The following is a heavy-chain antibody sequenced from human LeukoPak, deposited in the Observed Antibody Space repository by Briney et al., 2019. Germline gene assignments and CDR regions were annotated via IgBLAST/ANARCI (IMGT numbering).Heavy chain of an antibody. D-gene: IGHD2-2*01. J-gene: IGHJ4*02. V-gene: IGHV4-39*07. CDR3: ARDRSSIGNFDC. CDR2: IYSSGST. Sequence: PSETLSLTCTVSGGSIGGSGYFWAWIRQPPGKGLEWIGGIYSSGSTYFNPSLKSRVTMSVDASKTQFSLKLSSVTAADTAVYYCARDRSSIGNFDCWGQGTLVTVSS. CDR1: GGSIGGSGYF.